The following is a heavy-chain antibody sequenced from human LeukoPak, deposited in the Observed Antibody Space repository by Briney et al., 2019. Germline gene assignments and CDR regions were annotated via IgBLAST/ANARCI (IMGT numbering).Heavy chain of an antibody. CDR2: IWYDGSNK. V-gene: IGHV3-33*06. J-gene: IGHJ4*02. CDR3: AKGALLWFGELLYFDY. CDR1: GFTFSSYG. D-gene: IGHD3-10*01. Sequence: PGGSLRLSCAASGFTFSSYGMHWVRQAPGKGLEWVAVIWYDGSNKYYADSVEGRFTISRDNSKNTLYLQMNSLRAEDTAVYYCAKGALLWFGELLYFDYWGQGTLVTVSS.